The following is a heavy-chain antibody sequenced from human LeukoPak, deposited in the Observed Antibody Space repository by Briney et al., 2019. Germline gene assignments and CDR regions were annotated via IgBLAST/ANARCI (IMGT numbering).Heavy chain of an antibody. CDR1: GGSMNTYY. D-gene: IGHD2-8*02. CDR2: IHYSGSA. CDR3: ARFGSRRLVRRYYYYMDV. Sequence: PSETLSLTCTVSGGSMNTYYWTWIRQPPGKGLEWIGHIHYSGSADYNPSLKSRVTISVDTSKNQFSLRLSSVTAADTAVYYCARFGSRRLVRRYYYYMDVWGKGTTVTVSS. J-gene: IGHJ6*03. V-gene: IGHV4-59*01.